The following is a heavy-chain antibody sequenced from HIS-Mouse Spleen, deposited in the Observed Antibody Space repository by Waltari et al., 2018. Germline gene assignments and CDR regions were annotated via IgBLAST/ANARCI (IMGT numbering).Heavy chain of an antibody. V-gene: IGHV4-39*07. J-gene: IGHJ4*02. D-gene: IGHD6-6*01. Sequence: QLQLQDSGPGLVKPSETLSLTCTVSGGSISSSSYYWGCIRRPPGKVLELIGSNNYSGSTDYDPARKTRVTISVNTSKNQFSLKLSSVTAADTDVYYCASRYSSSSQFGYWGQGTLVTVSS. CDR2: NNYSGST. CDR3: ASRYSSSSQFGY. CDR1: GGSISSSSYY.